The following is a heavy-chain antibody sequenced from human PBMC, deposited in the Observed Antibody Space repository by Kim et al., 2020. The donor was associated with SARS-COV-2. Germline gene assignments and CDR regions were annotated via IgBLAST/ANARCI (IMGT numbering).Heavy chain of an antibody. J-gene: IGHJ4*02. CDR3: AKLPTEPTKYTSSSGGF. D-gene: IGHD6-13*01. CDR1: GFTFPNYA. V-gene: IGHV3-23*01. CDR2: ISGSGGDT. Sequence: GGSLRLSCAASGFTFPNYAMTWVRQAPGKGLEWVSAISGSGGDTYHADSVKGRFTISRDNSKNTLYLRMNTLRAEDTALYYCAKLPTEPTKYTSSSGGFWGQGTLVTVSS.